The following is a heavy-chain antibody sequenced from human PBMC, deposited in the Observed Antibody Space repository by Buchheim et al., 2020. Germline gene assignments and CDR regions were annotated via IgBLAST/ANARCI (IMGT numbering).Heavy chain of an antibody. Sequence: QVQLVESGGGVVQPGRSLRLSCAASGFTFSSYAMHWVRQAPGKGLEWVAVISHDGSNKYYADSVKGRFTISSDNSKNTLYLQMNSLRAEDTAVYYCARGVVGATSSPFRYWGQGTL. CDR1: GFTFSSYA. V-gene: IGHV3-30*14. CDR2: ISHDGSNK. CDR3: ARGVVGATSSPFRY. D-gene: IGHD1-26*01. J-gene: IGHJ4*02.